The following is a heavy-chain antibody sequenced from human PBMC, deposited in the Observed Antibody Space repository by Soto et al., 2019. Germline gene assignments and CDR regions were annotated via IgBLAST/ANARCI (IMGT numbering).Heavy chain of an antibody. V-gene: IGHV3-15*01. Sequence: GGSLRLSCAASGFTFSNAWMSWVRQAPGKGLEWVGRIKSKTDGGTTDYAAPVKGRFTISRDDSKNTLYLQMNSLKTEDTAVYYCTTDRVVVVAATTSFDYWGQGTLVTVSS. CDR3: TTDRVVVVAATTSFDY. J-gene: IGHJ4*02. CDR1: GFTFSNAW. CDR2: IKSKTDGGTT. D-gene: IGHD2-15*01.